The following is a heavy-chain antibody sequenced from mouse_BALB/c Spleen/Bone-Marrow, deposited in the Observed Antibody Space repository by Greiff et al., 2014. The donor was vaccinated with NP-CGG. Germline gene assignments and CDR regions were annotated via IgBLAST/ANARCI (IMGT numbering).Heavy chain of an antibody. Sequence: QVQLQQSGAELARPGASVKLSCKASGYTFTGYWMQWVKQRPGQGLEWIGIIYPGDGDTRYTQKFKGKATLTADKSSSTAYMQLRNLASEDSAVYYCARVFYDSTSADWGHGTTLTVSS. J-gene: IGHJ2*01. CDR2: IYPGDGDT. D-gene: IGHD1-1*01. CDR1: GYTFTGYW. V-gene: IGHV1-87*01. CDR3: ARVFYDSTSAD.